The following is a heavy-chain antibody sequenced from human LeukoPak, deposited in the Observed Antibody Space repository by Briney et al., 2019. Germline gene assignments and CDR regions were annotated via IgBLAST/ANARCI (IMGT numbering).Heavy chain of an antibody. CDR1: GFPFKSYA. J-gene: IGHJ5*02. V-gene: IGHV3-48*01. CDR2: ISSGVTTE. D-gene: IGHD1-20*01. CDR3: ARFNLGWLDP. Sequence: GGSLRLSRAASGFPFKSYAMSWVRQAPGKGLEWISYISSGVTTEYYADSVKGRFTISRDDARDSLYLQMESLRAEDTAVYYCARFNLGWLDPWGQGALVTVSS.